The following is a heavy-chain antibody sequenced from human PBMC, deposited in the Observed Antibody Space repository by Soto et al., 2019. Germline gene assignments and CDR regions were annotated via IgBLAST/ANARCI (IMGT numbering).Heavy chain of an antibody. J-gene: IGHJ5*02. CDR2: IYHSGST. D-gene: IGHD6-13*01. Sequence: SETLSLTCAVSGGSISIGGYSWSWIRHPPGKGLEWIGYIYHSGSTYYNPSLKSRVTISVDTSKNQFSLKLSSVTAADTAVYYCARPSPPSMYSSSWYNWFDPWGQGTLVTVSS. CDR3: ARPSPPSMYSSSWYNWFDP. V-gene: IGHV4-30-2*01. CDR1: GGSISIGGYS.